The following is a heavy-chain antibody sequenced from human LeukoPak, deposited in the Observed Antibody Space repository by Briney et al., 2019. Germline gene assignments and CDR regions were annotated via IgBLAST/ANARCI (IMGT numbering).Heavy chain of an antibody. D-gene: IGHD6-13*01. V-gene: IGHV4-4*02. Sequence: KPGGSLRLSCAASGFTFSSYGMSWVRQAPGKGLEWIGEIYHSGSTNYNPSLKSRVTISVDKSKNQFSLKLSSVTAADTAVYYCARGGAAGTPFDYWGQGTLVTVSS. CDR2: IYHSGST. CDR3: ARGGAAGTPFDY. J-gene: IGHJ4*02. CDR1: GFTFSSYGM.